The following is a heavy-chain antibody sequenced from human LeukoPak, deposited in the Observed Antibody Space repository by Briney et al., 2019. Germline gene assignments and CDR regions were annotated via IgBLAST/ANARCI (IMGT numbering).Heavy chain of an antibody. Sequence: GGSLRLSCAASGFTFSDYYMSWIRQAPGKGLEWVSYISSSGSTIYYADSVKGRFTISRGNAKNSLYLQMNSLRAVDTAAYYCARDRSYYDFWSGYHQNDAFDIWGQGTMVTVSS. V-gene: IGHV3-11*04. CDR2: ISSSGSTI. CDR3: ARDRSYYDFWSGYHQNDAFDI. CDR1: GFTFSDYY. J-gene: IGHJ3*02. D-gene: IGHD3-3*01.